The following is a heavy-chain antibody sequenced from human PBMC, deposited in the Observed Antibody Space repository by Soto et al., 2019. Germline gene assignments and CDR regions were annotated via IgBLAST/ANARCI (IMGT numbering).Heavy chain of an antibody. J-gene: IGHJ4*02. CDR3: ARLSKYRRSSKYDY. CDR2: MSGDGTSI. D-gene: IGHD1-1*01. Sequence: GGSLRLSCVGSGFTFSNYWMHWVRQVPGKGLFWVSRMSGDGTSISYADSVKGRFIISRDNAQNTLYLQMNSLRAEDTSVYYCARLSKYRRSSKYDYWGQGALVTVSS. V-gene: IGHV3-74*01. CDR1: GFTFSNYW.